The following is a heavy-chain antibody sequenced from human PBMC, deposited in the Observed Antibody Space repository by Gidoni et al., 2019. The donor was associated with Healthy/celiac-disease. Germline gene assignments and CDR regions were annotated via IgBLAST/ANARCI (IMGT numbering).Heavy chain of an antibody. J-gene: IGHJ3*02. CDR1: GFTFSSYS. CDR2: ISGSGGST. V-gene: IGHV3-23*01. Sequence: EVQLLESGGGWVQPGGSLRLSCAASGFTFSSYSMSWVLQAPGKGLEWVSAISGSGGSTYYADSVKGRFTISRDNSKNTLYLQMNSLRAEDTAVYYCAKDAPGRWELLREKDAFDIWGQGTMVTVSS. D-gene: IGHD1-26*01. CDR3: AKDAPGRWELLREKDAFDI.